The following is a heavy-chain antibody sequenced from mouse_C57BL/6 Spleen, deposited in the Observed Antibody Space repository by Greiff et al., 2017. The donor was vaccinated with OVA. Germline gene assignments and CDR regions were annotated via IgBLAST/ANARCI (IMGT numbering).Heavy chain of an antibody. CDR3: TKSHYYGSSHYWYFDV. CDR2: ISYDGSN. CDR1: GYSITSGYY. D-gene: IGHD1-1*01. V-gene: IGHV3-6*01. J-gene: IGHJ1*03. Sequence: EVQLQESGPGLVKPSQSLSLTCSVTGYSITSGYYWNWIRQFPGNKLEWMGYISYDGSNNYNPSLKNRISITRDTYKNQFFLKLNSVTTEDTATYYCTKSHYYGSSHYWYFDVWGTGTTVTVSS.